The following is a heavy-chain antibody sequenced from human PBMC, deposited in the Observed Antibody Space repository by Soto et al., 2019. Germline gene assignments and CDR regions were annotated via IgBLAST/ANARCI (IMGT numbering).Heavy chain of an antibody. J-gene: IGHJ2*01. D-gene: IGHD3-10*01. CDR2: INSDGSST. CDR1: GFTFSSYW. Sequence: EVQLVESGGGLVQPGGSLRLSCAASGFTFSSYWMHWVRQAPGKGLVWVSRINSDGSSTSYADSVKGRFTISRDNAKNTVDLQMNSLRAEDTAVYYCARGGEDYYGSGSYSSYWYFDLWGRGTLVTVSS. CDR3: ARGGEDYYGSGSYSSYWYFDL. V-gene: IGHV3-74*01.